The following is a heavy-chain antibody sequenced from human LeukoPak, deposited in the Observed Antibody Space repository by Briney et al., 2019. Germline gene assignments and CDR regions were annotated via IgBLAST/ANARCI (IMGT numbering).Heavy chain of an antibody. CDR1: GGSISSYY. CDR3: ARERRRGYYDSSGSLSDY. CDR2: INHSGST. V-gene: IGHV4-34*01. J-gene: IGHJ4*02. D-gene: IGHD3-22*01. Sequence: KSPETLSLTCTVSGGSISSYYWSWIRQPPGKGLEWIGEINHSGSTNYNPSLKSRVTISVDTSKNQFSLKLSSVTAADTAVYYCARERRRGYYDSSGSLSDYRGQGTLVTVSS.